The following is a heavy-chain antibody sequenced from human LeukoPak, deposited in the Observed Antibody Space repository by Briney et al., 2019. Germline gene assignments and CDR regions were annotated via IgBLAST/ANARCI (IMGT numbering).Heavy chain of an antibody. J-gene: IGHJ1*01. CDR3: ARDPNGDYVGAFDFQR. D-gene: IGHD4-17*01. V-gene: IGHV3-23*01. CDR2: ITVNGGTT. CDR1: GFTFSSYA. Sequence: PGGSLRLSCAASGFTFSSYAMTWVRQAPGKGLEWVSSITVNGGTTYYADSVKGRFTISRDNYRNTLYLHMNSLRAEDTAVYYCARDPNGDYVGAFDFQRWGQGTLVTVSS.